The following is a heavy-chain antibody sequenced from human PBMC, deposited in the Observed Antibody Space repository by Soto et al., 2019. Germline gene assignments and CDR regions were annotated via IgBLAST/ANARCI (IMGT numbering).Heavy chain of an antibody. D-gene: IGHD2-21*02. J-gene: IGHJ3*01. CDR1: GATYSPFIAYA. Sequence: QVQLVQSGAEVKKPGSLLKVSCKASGATYSPFIAYAISWLRQAPGQGLEWMGSIIPLGRSQHYAEGFHGRATISADRSTFTVSLELTNLTSADASVYFCARSRDRCGGDCYSVYAAFDLWGQGTAVTVSS. CDR3: ARSRDRCGGDCYSVYAAFDL. CDR2: IIPLGRSQ. V-gene: IGHV1-69*11.